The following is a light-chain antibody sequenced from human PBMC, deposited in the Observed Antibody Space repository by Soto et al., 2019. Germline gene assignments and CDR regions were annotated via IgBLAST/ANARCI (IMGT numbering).Light chain of an antibody. J-gene: IGLJ3*02. V-gene: IGLV4-69*01. CDR3: QTWGTPWV. Sequence: QSVLTQSPSASASLGASVKLTCTLSSGHSSYAIAWHQQQPEKGPRYLMKLNSDGSHSKGDGIPDRFSGSSSGAERYLTISSLQSEDEADYYCQTWGTPWVFGGGTKATVL. CDR1: SGHSSYA. CDR2: LNSDGSH.